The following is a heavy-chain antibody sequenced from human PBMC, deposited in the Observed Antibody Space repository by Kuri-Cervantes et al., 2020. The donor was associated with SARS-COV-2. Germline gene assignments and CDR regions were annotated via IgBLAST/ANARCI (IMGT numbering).Heavy chain of an antibody. CDR3: VRRRVHRSSLTYSFDY. D-gene: IGHD1-1*01. CDR2: IDYSGST. J-gene: IGHJ4*02. V-gene: IGHV4-34*01. Sequence: SETLSPTFAVYGGPFSGYYWGGIRQPPGKGLGWIGSIDYSGSTYYNPSLKSRVTISVDTSKNQFSLKMSSVTAADTAVYYCVRRRVHRSSLTYSFDYWGQGTLVTVSS. CDR1: GGPFSGYY.